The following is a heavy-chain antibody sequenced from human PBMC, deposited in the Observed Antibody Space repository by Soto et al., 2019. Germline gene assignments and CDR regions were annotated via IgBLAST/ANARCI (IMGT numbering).Heavy chain of an antibody. V-gene: IGHV2-5*02. Sequence: SGPTLVNPTQTLTLTCTFSGFSLSTSGVGVGWIRQPPGKALEWLALIYWDDDKRYSPSLKSRLTITKDTSKNQVVLTMTNMDPVETATYYCEQRPFGRFGESFDPWGQGTLVTVSS. D-gene: IGHD3-10*01. CDR2: IYWDDDK. CDR3: EQRPFGRFGESFDP. CDR1: GFSLSTSGVG. J-gene: IGHJ5*02.